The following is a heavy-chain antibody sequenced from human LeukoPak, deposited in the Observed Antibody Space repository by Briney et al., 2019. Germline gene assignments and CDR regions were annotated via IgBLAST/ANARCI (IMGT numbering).Heavy chain of an antibody. CDR1: GFTFSSYS. CDR2: ISSSSSYI. CDR3: AREGTIGSSSWFDY. V-gene: IGHV3-21*01. D-gene: IGHD6-13*01. J-gene: IGHJ4*02. Sequence: GGSLRLSCAASGFTFSSYSMNWVRQAPGKGLEWVSSISSSSSYIYYADSVKGRFTISRDNAKNSLYLQMNSLRAEDTAVYYCAREGTIGSSSWFDYWGQGTLVTVSS.